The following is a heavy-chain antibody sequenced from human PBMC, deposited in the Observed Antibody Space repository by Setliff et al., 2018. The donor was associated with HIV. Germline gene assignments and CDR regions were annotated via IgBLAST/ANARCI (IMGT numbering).Heavy chain of an antibody. J-gene: IGHJ3*02. CDR1: GGSMSENH. V-gene: IGHV4-4*08. CDR3: ARTGYAFDI. CDR2: IHTSGST. Sequence: LSLTCTVSGGSMSENHWSWLRQSPGKGLEWIAYIHTSGSTYFNPSFISRVTISIDSSKNQFSLKLMSLTAADTAVYYCARTGYAFDIWGRGTMVTVSS.